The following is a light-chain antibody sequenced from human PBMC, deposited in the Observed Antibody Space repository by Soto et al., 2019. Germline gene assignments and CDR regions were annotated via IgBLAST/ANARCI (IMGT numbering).Light chain of an antibody. V-gene: IGLV2-8*01. CDR1: ISDIGGHNY. CDR2: DVT. CDR3: SSFGVPDKV. Sequence: QCFLNQPPSASGSPGQSFTISCTGTISDIGGHNYVSWYQQHPGKAPKLVIYDVTKRPSGVPGRFSGYKSGNTASLTVSGLRAEDEADYYCSSFGVPDKVFGGGTKVTVL. J-gene: IGLJ3*02.